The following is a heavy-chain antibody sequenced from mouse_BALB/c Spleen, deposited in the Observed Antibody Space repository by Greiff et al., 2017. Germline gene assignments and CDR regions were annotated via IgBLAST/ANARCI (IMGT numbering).Heavy chain of an antibody. Sequence: EVKLVESGGGLVQPGGSRKLSCAASGFTFSSFGMHWVRQAPEKGLEWVAYISSGSSTIYYADTVKGRFTISRDNPKNTLFLQMTSLRSEDTAMYYCARGLLRLPFDYWGQGTTLTVSS. CDR3: ARGLLRLPFDY. J-gene: IGHJ2*01. V-gene: IGHV5-17*02. CDR1: GFTFSSFG. D-gene: IGHD1-2*01. CDR2: ISSGSSTI.